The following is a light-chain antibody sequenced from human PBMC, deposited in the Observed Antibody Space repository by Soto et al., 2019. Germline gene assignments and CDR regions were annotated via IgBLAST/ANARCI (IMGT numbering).Light chain of an antibody. CDR1: QSISSW. J-gene: IGKJ1*01. Sequence: DIQMAQSPSTLSASVGDRVTMTCRASQSISSWLAWYQQKPGKAPKVLIYDASSLESGVPARFSGSGSGTEFTLTISSLQSEDFAFYYCQQCNNWPRTFGQGTKVDI. V-gene: IGKV1-5*01. CDR3: QQCNNWPRT. CDR2: DAS.